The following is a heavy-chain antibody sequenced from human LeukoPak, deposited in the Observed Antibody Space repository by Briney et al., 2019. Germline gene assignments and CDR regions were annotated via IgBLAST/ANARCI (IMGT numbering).Heavy chain of an antibody. V-gene: IGHV3-23*01. CDR2: ISGSGGST. CDR3: AKDLPDYVWGSYRSAVLFDY. D-gene: IGHD3-16*02. J-gene: IGHJ4*02. Sequence: GGSLRLSCAASGFTFSSYAMSWVRQAPGKGLEWVSAISGSGGSTYYADSVKGRFTISRDNSKNTLYLQMNSLRAEDTAVYYCAKDLPDYVWGSYRSAVLFDYWGQGTLVTVSS. CDR1: GFTFSSYA.